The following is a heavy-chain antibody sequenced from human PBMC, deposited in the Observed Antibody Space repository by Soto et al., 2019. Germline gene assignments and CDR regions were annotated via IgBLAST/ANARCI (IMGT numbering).Heavy chain of an antibody. V-gene: IGHV5-10-1*01. J-gene: IGHJ3*02. CDR1: GYSFTSYW. D-gene: IGHD2-15*01. Sequence: GESLKISCKGSGYSFTSYWISWVRQMPGKGLEWMGRIDPSDSYTNYSPSFQGHVTISADKSISTAYLQWSSLKASDTAMYYCARLLLTTTLGYCSGGSCPDAFDIWGQGTMVTVSS. CDR3: ARLLLTTTLGYCSGGSCPDAFDI. CDR2: IDPSDSYT.